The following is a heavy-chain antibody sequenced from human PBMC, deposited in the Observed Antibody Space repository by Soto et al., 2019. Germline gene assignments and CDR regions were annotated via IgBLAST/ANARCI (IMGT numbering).Heavy chain of an antibody. D-gene: IGHD6-19*01. J-gene: IGHJ4*02. V-gene: IGHV4-4*02. CDR1: GGSISSSNW. Sequence: PSETLSLTCAVSGGSISSSNWWSWVRQPPGKGLEWIGEIYHSGSTNYNPSLKGQVTISVDKSKNQFSLKLSSVTAADTAVYYCARDPRYSSGWRGFDYWGQGTLVTVSS. CDR2: IYHSGST. CDR3: ARDPRYSSGWRGFDY.